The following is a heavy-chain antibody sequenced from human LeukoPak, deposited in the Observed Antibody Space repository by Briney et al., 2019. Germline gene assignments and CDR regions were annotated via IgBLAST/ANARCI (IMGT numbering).Heavy chain of an antibody. Sequence: PSETLSLTCAVYGGSFSGYYWSWIRQPPGKGLEWIGEINHSGSTNYNPSLKSRVTISVDTSRNQFSLKLSSVTAADTAVYYCARRRYGVIDYWGQGTLVTVSS. J-gene: IGHJ4*02. D-gene: IGHD1-1*01. V-gene: IGHV4-34*01. CDR3: ARRRYGVIDY. CDR2: INHSGST. CDR1: GGSFSGYY.